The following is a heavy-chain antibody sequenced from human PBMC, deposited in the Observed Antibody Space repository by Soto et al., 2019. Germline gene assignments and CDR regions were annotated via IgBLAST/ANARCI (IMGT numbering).Heavy chain of an antibody. V-gene: IGHV1-2*02. CDR1: GYTFTGYY. Sequence: ASVKVSCKASGYTFTGYYMHWVRQAPGQGLEWMGWINPNSGGTNYAQKFQGRVTVSVDTSKNQFSLKLSSVTAADTAVYYCARDTMGGSSQSSYYYYGMDVWGQGTTVTVSS. CDR2: INPNSGGT. CDR3: ARDTMGGSSQSSYYYYGMDV. D-gene: IGHD3-16*01. J-gene: IGHJ6*02.